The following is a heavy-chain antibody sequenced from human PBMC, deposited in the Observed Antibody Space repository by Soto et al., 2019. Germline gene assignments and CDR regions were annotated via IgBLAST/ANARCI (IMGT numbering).Heavy chain of an antibody. J-gene: IGHJ4*02. CDR1: GFTFSNYY. D-gene: IGHD2-8*01. CDR3: ASGTNGALFVY. V-gene: IGHV3-11*01. CDR2: ISSRASTI. Sequence: QVQLVESGGGLVKPGGSLRLSCAASGFTFSNYYMSWIRQAPGKGLEWVSYISSRASTIFYADSVKGRFTISRHNVKNSLYLPMNSLRAEDTAVYYCASGTNGALFVYWGQGILVAVSS.